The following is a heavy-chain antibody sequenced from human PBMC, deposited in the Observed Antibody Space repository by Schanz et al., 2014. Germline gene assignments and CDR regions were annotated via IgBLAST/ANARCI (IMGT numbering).Heavy chain of an antibody. Sequence: QVHLVQSGAEVKRPGASVKVSCKASEYSFTSYSMHWVRQAPGQRLEWMGWINTGSGDTKYSQNFQGRFTMTADTSTNTAYMELRSLRSDDTAVYYCARDAADFYDILTEEDYWGQGTLVTVSS. J-gene: IGHJ4*02. V-gene: IGHV1-3*04. CDR3: ARDAADFYDILTEEDY. D-gene: IGHD3-9*01. CDR1: EYSFTSYS. CDR2: INTGSGDT.